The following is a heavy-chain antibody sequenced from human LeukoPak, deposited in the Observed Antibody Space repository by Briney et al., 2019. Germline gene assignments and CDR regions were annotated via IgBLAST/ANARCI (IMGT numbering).Heavy chain of an antibody. Sequence: ASVKVSCKASGYTFTSYGISWVRQAPGQGLEWMGWISAYNGNTNYAQKLQGRVTMTTDTSTSTAYMELRSLRSDDTAVYYCARVAPGDYYDSSGYDRWFDPWGQGTLVTVSS. V-gene: IGHV1-18*01. CDR2: ISAYNGNT. D-gene: IGHD3-22*01. CDR3: ARVAPGDYYDSSGYDRWFDP. J-gene: IGHJ5*02. CDR1: GYTFTSYG.